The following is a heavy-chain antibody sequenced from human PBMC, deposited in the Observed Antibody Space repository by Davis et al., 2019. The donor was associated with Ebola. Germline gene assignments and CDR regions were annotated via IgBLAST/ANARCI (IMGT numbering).Heavy chain of an antibody. CDR3: ARDSGGYDY. J-gene: IGHJ4*02. CDR1: GFTLSDYY. CDR2: ISSSSYT. D-gene: IGHD5-12*01. V-gene: IGHV3-11*06. Sequence: GGSLRLSCVASGFTLSDYYMSWIRQAPGKGLEWLSYISSSSYTSYADSVKGRFTISRDNAKNSLYLQMNSLRAEDTAVYYCARDSGGYDYWGQGTLVTVSS.